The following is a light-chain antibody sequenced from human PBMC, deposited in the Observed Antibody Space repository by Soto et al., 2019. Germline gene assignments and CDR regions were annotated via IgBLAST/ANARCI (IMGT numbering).Light chain of an antibody. CDR1: QSISSY. CDR2: AAS. J-gene: IGKJ1*01. CDR3: PQDSNYPRT. Sequence: DIQMSQSPSTLSASVGDRVTITCRASQSISSYLNWYQQKPGKAPKLLIYAASSLQSGVPSRFSGSGSGTDFTLTISSLQPEDFATYYCPQDSNYPRTFGQGTKVDIK. V-gene: IGKV1-39*01.